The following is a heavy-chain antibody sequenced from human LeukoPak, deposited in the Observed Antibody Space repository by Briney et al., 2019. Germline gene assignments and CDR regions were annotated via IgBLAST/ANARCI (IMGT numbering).Heavy chain of an antibody. CDR2: IYYSGST. CDR1: GGSINSGSYY. CDR3: ARGRGIGFRP. J-gene: IGHJ5*02. Sequence: SETLSLTCTVSGGSINSGSYYWSWIRQPPGKGLEWIGYIYYSGSTNYNPSLKSRVTISVDTSKNQFSLKLSSVTAADTAVYYCARGRGIGFRPWGQGTLVTVSS. D-gene: IGHD3-16*02. V-gene: IGHV4-61*01.